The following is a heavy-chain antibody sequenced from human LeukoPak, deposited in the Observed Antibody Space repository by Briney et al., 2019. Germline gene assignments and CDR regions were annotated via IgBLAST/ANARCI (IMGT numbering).Heavy chain of an antibody. CDR3: ARRTRAGTPFYYFDY. Sequence: SGTLSLTCTVSGGSISSGGYSWSWIRQHPGKGLEWIGYFYYSGSTNYNPSLKSRVTISVDTSKNQFSLKLSSVTAADTAVYYCARRTRAGTPFYYFDYWGQGTLVTVSS. J-gene: IGHJ4*02. V-gene: IGHV4-61*08. CDR1: GGSISSGGYS. CDR2: FYYSGST. D-gene: IGHD6-13*01.